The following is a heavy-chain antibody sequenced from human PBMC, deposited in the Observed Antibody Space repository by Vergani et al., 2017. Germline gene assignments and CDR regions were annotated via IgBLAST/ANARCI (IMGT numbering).Heavy chain of an antibody. Sequence: EVQLLESGGGLVQPGGSLRLTCAASEFTFSNYAMNWVRQAPGKGLEWVSGIRGSGVSAYYTDSVKGRFTISRDNSKNMLSLQMNNLRTEDTAIYYCAKQYFVSGNYLFDYWGQGTLVTVSS. CDR3: AKQYFVSGNYLFDY. D-gene: IGHD3-10*01. CDR1: EFTFSNYA. V-gene: IGHV3-23*01. J-gene: IGHJ4*02. CDR2: IRGSGVSA.